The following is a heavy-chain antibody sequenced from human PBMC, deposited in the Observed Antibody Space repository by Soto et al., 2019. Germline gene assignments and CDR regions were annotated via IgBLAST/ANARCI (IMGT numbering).Heavy chain of an antibody. J-gene: IGHJ4*02. V-gene: IGHV1-58*01. D-gene: IGHD5-12*01. Sequence: GASVKVSCKASGLTFTSSAVQWVRQARGQRLEWIGWIVVGSGNTNYAQKFQERVTTTRDMSTSTAYMELSSLRSEDTAVYYCAADRVGYSGYDGVFFDYWGQGTLVTVSS. CDR1: GLTFTSSA. CDR2: IVVGSGNT. CDR3: AADRVGYSGYDGVFFDY.